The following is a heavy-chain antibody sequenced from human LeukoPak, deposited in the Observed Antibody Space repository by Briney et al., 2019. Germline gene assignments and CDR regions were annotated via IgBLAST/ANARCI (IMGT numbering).Heavy chain of an antibody. CDR2: ISYDGSNK. D-gene: IGHD1-26*01. Sequence: GGSLRLSCAASGFTFSSYGMHWVRQAPGKGLEWVAVISYDGSNKYYADSVKGRFTISRDNSKNTLYLQMNSLRAEDTAVYYCVSGSYEGGYYGMDVWGQGTTVTVSS. V-gene: IGHV3-30*03. J-gene: IGHJ6*02. CDR1: GFTFSSYG. CDR3: VSGSYEGGYYGMDV.